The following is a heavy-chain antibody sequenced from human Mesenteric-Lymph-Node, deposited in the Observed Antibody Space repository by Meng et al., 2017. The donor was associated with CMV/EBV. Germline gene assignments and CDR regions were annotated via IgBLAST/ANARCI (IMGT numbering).Heavy chain of an antibody. V-gene: IGHV3-74*03. CDR2: INEDGSRT. CDR1: GFTVSSYY. CDR3: ARSHTIFDSPDY. D-gene: IGHD3-3*01. Sequence: GESLKISCAASGFTVSSYYMSWVRQAPGKGLAWVSRINEDGSRTMYAESVKGRFNISRDNAKKIVYLQMSSLRVEDTAVYYCARSHTIFDSPDYWGQGTLVTVSS. J-gene: IGHJ4*02.